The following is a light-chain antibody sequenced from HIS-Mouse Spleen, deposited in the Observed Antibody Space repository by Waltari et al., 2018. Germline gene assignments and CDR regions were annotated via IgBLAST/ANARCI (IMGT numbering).Light chain of an antibody. Sequence: QSALTQPASVSGSPGQSITISCTGTSSDVGSYNLVSWYQQHPGKAPKLMIYEGSKRPSGVPNRVSGSKSGNMASLTISGLQAEDEADYYCCSYAGSSTWVFGGGTKLTVL. CDR1: SSDVGSYNL. V-gene: IGLV2-23*01. J-gene: IGLJ3*02. CDR2: EGS. CDR3: CSYAGSSTWV.